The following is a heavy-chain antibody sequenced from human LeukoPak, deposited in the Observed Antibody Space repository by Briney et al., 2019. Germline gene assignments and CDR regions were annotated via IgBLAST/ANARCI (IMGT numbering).Heavy chain of an antibody. Sequence: GGSLRLSCAASGFTFSSYWMNWVRQAPGKGLVWVANIKGDGNEKNYVDSVRGRFSISRDNAKNSLYLQMDSLRAEDTAVYYCAKEGAYPIITYDSWGQGALVTVSS. V-gene: IGHV3-7*01. J-gene: IGHJ5*01. D-gene: IGHD3-10*01. CDR2: IKGDGNEK. CDR3: AKEGAYPIITYDS. CDR1: GFTFSSYW.